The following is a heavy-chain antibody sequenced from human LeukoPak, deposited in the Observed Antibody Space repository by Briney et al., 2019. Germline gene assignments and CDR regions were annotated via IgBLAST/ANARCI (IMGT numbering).Heavy chain of an antibody. CDR3: ARLGMIQAYSTEDY. V-gene: IGHV3-48*01. CDR2: ITSRSGTM. J-gene: IGHJ4*02. Sequence: GGSLRLSCAASGFTFGSYSMNWVRQAPGKGLEWVAYITSRSGTMFYADSVKGRFTISRDNSKNTLYLQMNSLRAEDTAVYYCARLGMIQAYSTEDYWGQGTLVTVSS. CDR1: GFTFGSYS. D-gene: IGHD6-13*01.